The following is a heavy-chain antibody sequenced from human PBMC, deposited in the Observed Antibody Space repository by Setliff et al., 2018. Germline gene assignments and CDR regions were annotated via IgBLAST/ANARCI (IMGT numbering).Heavy chain of an antibody. CDR3: FGAGTCSY. J-gene: IGHJ4*02. CDR2: INPRGSEK. CDR1: GLSYSNYW. Sequence: GGSLRLSCTASGLSYSNYWVSWVRQAPGKGLEWLASINPRGSEKYYADSVKGRFTISRDNAKNSLSLQMNNLRTEDTAVYYCFGAGTCSYWGQGTLVTVSS. V-gene: IGHV3-7*01. D-gene: IGHD3-10*01.